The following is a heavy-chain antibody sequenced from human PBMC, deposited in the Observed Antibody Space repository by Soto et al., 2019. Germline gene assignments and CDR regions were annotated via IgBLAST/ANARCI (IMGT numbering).Heavy chain of an antibody. CDR1: GYTFTGYY. J-gene: IGHJ4*02. Sequence: GASVKVSCKASGYTFTGYYMYWVRQSPGQGLEWMGWINPNSGGTNYAQKFQGWVTMTRDTSISTAYMELSRLRSDDTAVYYCAREVAAAGTSFDYWGQGTLVTVSS. CDR2: INPNSGGT. CDR3: AREVAAAGTSFDY. D-gene: IGHD6-13*01. V-gene: IGHV1-2*04.